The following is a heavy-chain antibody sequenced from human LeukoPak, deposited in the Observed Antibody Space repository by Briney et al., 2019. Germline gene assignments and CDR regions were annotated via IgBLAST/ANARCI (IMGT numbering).Heavy chain of an antibody. CDR3: ARGGYSSSWPFDY. Sequence: GGSLRLSCAASGFTFSSYAVHWVRQAPGKGLEWVAVISYDGSNKYYADSVKGRFTISRDNSKSTLYLQMNSLRAEDTAVYYCARGGYSSSWPFDYWGQGTLVTVSS. D-gene: IGHD6-13*01. V-gene: IGHV3-30*04. CDR2: ISYDGSNK. J-gene: IGHJ4*02. CDR1: GFTFSSYA.